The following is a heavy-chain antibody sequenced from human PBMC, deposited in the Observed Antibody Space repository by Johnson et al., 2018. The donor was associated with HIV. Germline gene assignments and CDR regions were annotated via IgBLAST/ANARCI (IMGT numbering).Heavy chain of an antibody. CDR1: GFTFDDYA. Sequence: VLLVESRGGLVQPGGSLRLSCPASGFTFDDYAMHWVRQAPGKGLEWVSGIRWNSGSNGYADSAKGRFTHSRDDAKNSLYLQMNSLRAEDTALYYCAKDNSHYYCSWRGDAFDIWGQGTMVTVSS. CDR2: IRWNSGSN. CDR3: AKDNSHYYCSWRGDAFDI. J-gene: IGHJ3*02. D-gene: IGHD3-10*01. V-gene: IGHV3-9*01.